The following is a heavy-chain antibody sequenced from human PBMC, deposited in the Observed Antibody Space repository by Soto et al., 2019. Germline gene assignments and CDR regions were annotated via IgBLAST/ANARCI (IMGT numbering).Heavy chain of an antibody. CDR2: INPNSGGT. D-gene: IGHD2-8*01. CDR1: GYTFTGYY. J-gene: IGHJ6*03. Sequence: GASVKVSCKASGYTFTGYYMHWVRQAPGQGLEWMGWINPNSGGTNYAQKFQGWITMTRDTSISTAYMELRSLRSDDTAVFYCARAGVGYPFYYYHMDVWGKGTTVTVSS. CDR3: ARAGVGYPFYYYHMDV. V-gene: IGHV1-2*04.